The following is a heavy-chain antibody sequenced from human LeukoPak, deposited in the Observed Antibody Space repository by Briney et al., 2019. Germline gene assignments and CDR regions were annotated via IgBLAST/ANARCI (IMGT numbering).Heavy chain of an antibody. CDR1: GGSISSYY. D-gene: IGHD3-22*01. CDR2: IYYSGST. J-gene: IGHJ3*02. Sequence: SETLSLTCTVSGGSISSYYWSWIRQPPGKGLEWIGYIYYSGSTNYNPSLKSRVTISVDTSKNQFSLKLSSVTAADTAVYYCARGTRRYYYDSSGYSAAFDIWGQGTMVTVSP. V-gene: IGHV4-59*01. CDR3: ARGTRRYYYDSSGYSAAFDI.